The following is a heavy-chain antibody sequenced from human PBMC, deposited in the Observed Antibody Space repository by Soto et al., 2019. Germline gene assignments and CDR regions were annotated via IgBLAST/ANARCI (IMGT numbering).Heavy chain of an antibody. CDR3: ARDRRSIVGATYYFDY. CDR2: IVVGSGNT. V-gene: IGHV1-58*02. J-gene: IGHJ4*02. Sequence: SVKVSCKASGFTFTSTARQWVRQARGQRLEWIGWIVVGSGNTNYAQKFQERVTITRDMSTSTAYMELSSLRSEDTAVYYCARDRRSIVGATYYFDYWGQGTLVTVSS. CDR1: GFTFTSTA. D-gene: IGHD1-26*01.